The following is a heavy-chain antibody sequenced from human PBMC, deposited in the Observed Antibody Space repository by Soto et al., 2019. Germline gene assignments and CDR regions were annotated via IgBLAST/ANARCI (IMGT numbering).Heavy chain of an antibody. CDR1: GYTFTSYY. D-gene: IGHD3-22*01. CDR2: INPSGGST. V-gene: IGHV1-46*01. CDR3: ARGVRGDYDSSGYYQADY. J-gene: IGHJ4*02. Sequence: ASVKVSCKASGYTFTSYYMHWVRQAPGQGHKWMGIINPSGGSTSYAQKFQGRVTMTRDTSTSTVYMELSSLRSEDTAVYYCARGVRGDYDSSGYYQADYWGQGTLVTVSS.